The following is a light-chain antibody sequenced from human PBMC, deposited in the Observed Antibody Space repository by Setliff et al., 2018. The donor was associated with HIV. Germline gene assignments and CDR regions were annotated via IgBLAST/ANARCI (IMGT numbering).Light chain of an antibody. V-gene: IGKV3-20*01. Sequence: ETVLTQSPGTLSLSPGERATLSCRASQSVMSSKLAWYQQKPGQAPRLLIYGASGRATDIPDRFTGSGSGTEFTLTINRLEPEDFAVYYCQEYVSSPPRFVFG. CDR3: QEYVSSPPRFV. CDR1: QSVMSSK. J-gene: IGKJ3*01. CDR2: GAS.